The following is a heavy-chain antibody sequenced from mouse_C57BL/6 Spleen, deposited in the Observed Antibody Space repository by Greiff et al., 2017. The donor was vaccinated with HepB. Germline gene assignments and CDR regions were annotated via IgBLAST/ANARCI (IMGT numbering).Heavy chain of an antibody. CDR2: IYPGSGGT. CDR1: GYAFTNYL. J-gene: IGHJ2*01. D-gene: IGHD2-2*01. Sequence: VQLQQSGAELVRPGTSVKVSCKASGYAFTNYLIEWVMQRPGQGLEWIGVIYPGSGGTNYNENFKGKATLTADKSSSASYMQLSSLTSEDSAVYFCARSRTMVNCFGYWGQGTTLAVSS. CDR3: ARSRTMVNCFGY. V-gene: IGHV1-54*01.